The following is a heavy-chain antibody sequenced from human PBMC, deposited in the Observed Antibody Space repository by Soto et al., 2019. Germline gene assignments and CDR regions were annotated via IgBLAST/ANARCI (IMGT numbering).Heavy chain of an antibody. CDR1: GFTFSSYS. V-gene: IGHV3-23*01. CDR3: AKKVNSGPGSQYFDY. J-gene: IGHJ4*02. D-gene: IGHD3-10*01. Sequence: GSLRLSCAASGFTFSSYSMSWVRQAPGKGLEWVSGFRTSGDGGTTYYADSVKGRFTISRNNSKNMLFLQMNSLRAEDTAIYYCAKKVNSGPGSQYFDYWGQGTLVTVSS. CDR2: FRTSGDGGTT.